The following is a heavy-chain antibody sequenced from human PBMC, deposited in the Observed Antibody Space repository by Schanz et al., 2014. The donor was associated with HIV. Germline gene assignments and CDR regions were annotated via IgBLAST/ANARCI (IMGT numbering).Heavy chain of an antibody. CDR1: GFTFSDYA. D-gene: IGHD6-19*01. V-gene: IGHV3-23*01. J-gene: IGHJ4*02. Sequence: EVQLLESGGGLVQPGGSLRLSCEASGFTFSDYAMSWARQAPGKGLQWVSTINGTRTYYTGSVKGRFTISRDNSKNTLYLQMNSLRAEDTAMYFCARETGGSGWYTLDYWGQGTLIAVSS. CDR3: ARETGGSGWYTLDY. CDR2: INGTRT.